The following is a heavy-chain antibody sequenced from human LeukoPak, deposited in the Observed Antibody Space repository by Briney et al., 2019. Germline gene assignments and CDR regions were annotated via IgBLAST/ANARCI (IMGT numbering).Heavy chain of an antibody. CDR3: AKGTRGSGTSYNDDY. CDR1: GFTFSSYA. V-gene: IGHV3-23*01. J-gene: IGHJ4*02. Sequence: GGSLRLSCAASGFTFSSYAMSWVRQAPGEGLEWVSTISGSGAGTYYADSVKGRFTISRDNPKNTLYLQMNSLRAEDTAIYYCAKGTRGSGTSYNDDYWGQGTLVTVSS. D-gene: IGHD3-10*01. CDR2: ISGSGAGT.